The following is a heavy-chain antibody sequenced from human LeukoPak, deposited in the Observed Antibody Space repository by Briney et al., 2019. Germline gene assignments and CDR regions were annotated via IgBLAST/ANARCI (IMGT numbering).Heavy chain of an antibody. Sequence: QPGGALRLSCAASGFTFSSYAMSWLRHAPGKGLEWVSAISGRGGNTYYADSVKGRFTISRDNPKNTMYLQMNSLRAEDTAVYYCAKRTGGSRGVTKAAYFDYWGQGTLVTVSS. CDR3: AKRTGGSRGVTKAAYFDY. CDR2: ISGRGGNT. D-gene: IGHD3-10*01. V-gene: IGHV3-23*01. CDR1: GFTFSSYA. J-gene: IGHJ4*02.